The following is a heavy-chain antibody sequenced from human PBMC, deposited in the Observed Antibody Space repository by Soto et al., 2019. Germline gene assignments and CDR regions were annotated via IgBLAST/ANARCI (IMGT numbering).Heavy chain of an antibody. J-gene: IGHJ4*02. D-gene: IGHD5-12*01. V-gene: IGHV2-5*02. Sequence: QITLKESGPTLVKPTQTLTLTCTFSGFSLSTRGVAVGWFRQPPGKALEWLALVYWDEDKWYSPSLKSRVTITEDSSKNQLVLTMTNMDPVDTATSSCAHRPRGYAYYFDYWGQGTLVTVSS. CDR2: VYWDEDK. CDR1: GFSLSTRGVA. CDR3: AHRPRGYAYYFDY.